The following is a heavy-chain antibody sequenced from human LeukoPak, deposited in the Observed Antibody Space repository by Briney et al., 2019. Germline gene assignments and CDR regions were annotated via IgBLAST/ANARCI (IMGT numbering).Heavy chain of an antibody. CDR2: IYHSGST. V-gene: IGHV4-30-2*01. CDR1: GGSISSGGYS. CDR3: ARAGYGDYWDNWFDP. D-gene: IGHD4-17*01. Sequence: PSETLSLTCAVSGGSISSGGYSWSWIRQPPGKGLEWIGYIYHSGSTYYNPSLKSRVTISVDRSKNQFSLKLSSVTAADTAVYYCARAGYGDYWDNWFDPWGQGTLVTVSS. J-gene: IGHJ5*02.